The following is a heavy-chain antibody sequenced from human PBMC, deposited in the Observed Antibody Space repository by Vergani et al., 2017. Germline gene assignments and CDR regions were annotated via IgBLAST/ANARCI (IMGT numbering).Heavy chain of an antibody. Sequence: QVQLVQSGAEVKKPGASVKVSCKASGYTFTSYALHWVRQAPGQRLEWMGWINAGNGNTKYSQKFQSRVTITRDTSARTAYMELSGLGSEDTAVYYCARGRFGVVGGDQYYYYYYMDGWGGGTAVTFSS. D-gene: IGHD3-3*01. CDR3: ARGRFGVVGGDQYYYYYYMDG. CDR1: GYTFTSYA. J-gene: IGHJ6*03. CDR2: INAGNGNT. V-gene: IGHV1-3*01.